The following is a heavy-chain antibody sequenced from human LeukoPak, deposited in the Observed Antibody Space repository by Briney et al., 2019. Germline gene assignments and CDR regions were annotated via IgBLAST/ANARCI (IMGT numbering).Heavy chain of an antibody. V-gene: IGHV4-31*03. CDR2: IYYSGST. J-gene: IGHJ2*01. Sequence: PSETLSLTCTVSGGSISSGDYYWSWIRQHPGKGLEWIGYIYYSGSTYYNPSLKSRVTISVDTSKNQFSLKLSSVTAADTAVYYCARDPGYYDSSGYYPRYFDLWGRGTLVTVSS. CDR3: ARDPGYYDSSGYYPRYFDL. D-gene: IGHD3-22*01. CDR1: GGSISSGDYY.